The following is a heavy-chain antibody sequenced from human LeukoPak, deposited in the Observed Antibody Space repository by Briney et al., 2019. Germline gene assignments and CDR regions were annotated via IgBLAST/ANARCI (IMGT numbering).Heavy chain of an antibody. Sequence: SETLSLTCTVSGGSISSGDYYWSWIRQPPGKGLEWVGYIYYSGTTHYNPSLKGRGTISVDTSKNQFSLKLSSVTAADTAVYYCAKQAYCSSTSCYRFDYWGQGTLVTVSS. V-gene: IGHV4-30-4*01. CDR2: IYYSGTT. D-gene: IGHD2-2*01. CDR1: GGSISSGDYY. CDR3: AKQAYCSSTSCYRFDY. J-gene: IGHJ4*02.